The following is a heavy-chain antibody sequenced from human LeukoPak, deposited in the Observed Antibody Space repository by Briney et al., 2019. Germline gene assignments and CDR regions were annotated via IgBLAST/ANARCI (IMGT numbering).Heavy chain of an antibody. CDR3: ARVEI. D-gene: IGHD1-1*01. CDR2: IWYDGSKT. J-gene: IGHJ4*02. Sequence: PGGSLRLSCAASGFIFTSYGMHWVRQAPGKGLEWVAVIWYDGSKTEYADSVKGRFTISRDVSKNTLYLQMNSPRVEDTAVYYCARVEIWGQGTLVTVSS. CDR1: GFIFTSYG. V-gene: IGHV3-33*01.